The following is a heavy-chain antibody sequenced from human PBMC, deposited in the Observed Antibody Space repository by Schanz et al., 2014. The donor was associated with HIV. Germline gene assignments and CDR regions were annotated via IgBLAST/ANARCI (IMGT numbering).Heavy chain of an antibody. CDR3: ARSNYDILRARAYYYYYGLDV. CDR1: RYSFTRYG. V-gene: IGHV1-18*04. CDR2: ISGDNNNT. Sequence: QVQLLQSGTEVKKPGASVKVSCKGSRYSFTRYGISWVRQAPGQGLEWMGWISGDNNNTKYEQKFQARVTMTTDTSTTTAYMELRSLRSDDTAVYYCARSNYDILRARAYYYYYGLDVWGQGTTVTVSS. D-gene: IGHD3-9*01. J-gene: IGHJ6*02.